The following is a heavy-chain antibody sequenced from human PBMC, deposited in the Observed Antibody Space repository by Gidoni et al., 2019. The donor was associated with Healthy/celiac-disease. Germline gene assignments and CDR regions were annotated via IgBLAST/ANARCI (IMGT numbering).Heavy chain of an antibody. CDR3: AKDSDCSSTSCYSPLVYYYGMDV. D-gene: IGHD2-2*02. CDR1: GFTFSSYG. J-gene: IGHJ6*02. Sequence: QVQLVESGGGVVQPGRSLRLSCAASGFTFSSYGMHWVRQAPGKGLEWVAVISYDGSNKYYADSVKGRFTISRDNSKNTLYLQMNSLRAEDTAVYYCAKDSDCSSTSCYSPLVYYYGMDVWGQGTTVTVSS. V-gene: IGHV3-30*18. CDR2: ISYDGSNK.